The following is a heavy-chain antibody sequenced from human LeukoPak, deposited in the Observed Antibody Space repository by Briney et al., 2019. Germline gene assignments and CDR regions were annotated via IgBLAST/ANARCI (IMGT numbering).Heavy chain of an antibody. CDR3: ARSVSGWSDY. D-gene: IGHD6-19*01. V-gene: IGHV1-8*01. CDR1: VYTFTSHD. Sequence: ASVKVSCKTSVYTFTSHDINWVPHATAQGLEWMGWMNPNSGNTGYAQKFQGRVTMTRNTSISTAYMELSSLRSEDTAVYYCARSVSGWSDYWGQGTLVTVSS. CDR2: MNPNSGNT. J-gene: IGHJ4*02.